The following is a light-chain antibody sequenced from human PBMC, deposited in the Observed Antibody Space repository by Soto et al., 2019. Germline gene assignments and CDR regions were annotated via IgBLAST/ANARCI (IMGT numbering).Light chain of an antibody. CDR1: QSISSY. J-gene: IGKJ4*01. Sequence: DIQMTQSPSSLSASVGDRVTITCRASQSISSYLNWYQQKPGKAPKLLIYAASSLESGVPSRFSGSGSGTDFTLTISSLQPEDIATYYCQQNYNIPLTFGGGTKVDIK. V-gene: IGKV1-39*01. CDR2: AAS. CDR3: QQNYNIPLT.